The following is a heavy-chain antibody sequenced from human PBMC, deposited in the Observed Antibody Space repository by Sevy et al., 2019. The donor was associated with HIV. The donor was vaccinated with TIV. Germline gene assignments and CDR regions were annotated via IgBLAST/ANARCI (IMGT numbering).Heavy chain of an antibody. V-gene: IGHV6-1*01. CDR2: TYYRSKWYN. CDR3: ARVRSAAGWEPSYNWFDP. J-gene: IGHJ5*02. Sequence: SQTLSLTCAISGDSVSSNSAAWNWIRQSPSRGLEWLGRTYYRSKWYNDYAVSVKSRITINPDTSKNQFSLQLNSVDPEDAAVYYCARVRSAAGWEPSYNWFDPWGQGTLVTVSS. D-gene: IGHD1-26*01. CDR1: GDSVSSNSAA.